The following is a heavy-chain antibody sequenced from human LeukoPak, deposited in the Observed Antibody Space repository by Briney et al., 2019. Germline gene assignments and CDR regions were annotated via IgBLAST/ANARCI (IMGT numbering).Heavy chain of an antibody. J-gene: IGHJ4*02. Sequence: GGSLRLSCAASGFTFSSYWMHWVRQAPGKGLVWVSRINSDRSSTSYADSVKGRITISRDNAKNTLYLQMNSLRAEDTAVYYCAKGLGGAMVTLFGYWGQGTLVTVSS. CDR2: INSDRSST. CDR1: GFTFSSYW. V-gene: IGHV3-74*01. D-gene: IGHD5-18*01. CDR3: AKGLGGAMVTLFGY.